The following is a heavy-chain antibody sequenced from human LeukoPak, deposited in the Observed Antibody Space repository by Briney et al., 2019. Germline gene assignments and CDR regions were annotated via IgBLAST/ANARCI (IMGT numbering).Heavy chain of an antibody. CDR2: INPNSGGT. Sequence: ASVKVSCKASGYTFTGYYMHWVRQAPGQGLEWMGWINPNSGGTNYAQKFQGRVTMTRDTSISTAYMELSRLRSDDTAVYYCARVRGYYDSHTLFDYWGQGTLVTVSS. V-gene: IGHV1-2*02. CDR3: ARVRGYYDSHTLFDY. D-gene: IGHD3-22*01. J-gene: IGHJ4*02. CDR1: GYTFTGYY.